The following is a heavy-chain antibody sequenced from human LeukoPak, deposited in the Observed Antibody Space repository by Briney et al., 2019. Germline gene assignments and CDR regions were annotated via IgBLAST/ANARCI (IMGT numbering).Heavy chain of an antibody. CDR2: IKQDGSEK. CDR3: ARPHYYYGSGSMNNFDY. D-gene: IGHD3-10*01. J-gene: IGHJ4*02. CDR1: GFTFSSYD. Sequence: GGSLRLSCVASGFTFSSYDMSWVRQAPGKGLEWVANIKQDGSEKYYVDSVKGRFTISRDNAKNSLYLQMNSLRAEDTAVYYCARPHYYYGSGSMNNFDYWGQGTLVTVSS. V-gene: IGHV3-7*01.